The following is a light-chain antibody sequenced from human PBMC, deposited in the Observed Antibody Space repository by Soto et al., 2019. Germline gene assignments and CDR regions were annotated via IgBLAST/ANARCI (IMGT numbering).Light chain of an antibody. V-gene: IGKV3-20*01. CDR3: QQYDLGFT. CDR2: GAS. J-gene: IGKJ3*01. Sequence: IVLTQSPAILSLSPGERATLSCRASQKISNKYLAWYQQKPDQAPRLLIFGASTRASGIPDRFSGRGSGTDFTLTISRLEPEDFALYYCQQYDLGFTFGPGTKVDIK. CDR1: QKISNKY.